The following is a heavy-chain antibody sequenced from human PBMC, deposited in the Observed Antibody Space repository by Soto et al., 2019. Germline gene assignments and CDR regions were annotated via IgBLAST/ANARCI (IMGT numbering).Heavy chain of an antibody. Sequence: QVQLVESGGGVVQPGRSLRLSCAASGFTFSSYGMHWVRQAPGKGLEWVAVISYDGSNKYYADSVKGRFTISRDNSKNTLYLQMNSLRAEDTAVYYWAKGEPVRCLQYWGQGTLVTVSS. CDR3: AKGEPVRCLQY. D-gene: IGHD4-17*01. CDR2: ISYDGSNK. CDR1: GFTFSSYG. J-gene: IGHJ4*02. V-gene: IGHV3-30*18.